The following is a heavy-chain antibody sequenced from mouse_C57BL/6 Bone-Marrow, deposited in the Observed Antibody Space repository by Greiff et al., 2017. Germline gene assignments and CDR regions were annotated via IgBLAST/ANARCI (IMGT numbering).Heavy chain of an antibody. V-gene: IGHV1-42*01. Sequence: VQLKESGPELVKPGASVKISCKASGYSFTGYYMNWVKQSPEQSLEWIGEINPSTGGTTYNQKFKAKATLTVDKSSSTAYMQLKSLTSEDSAVYYCARIDYWGQGTTLTVSS. CDR1: GYSFTGYY. J-gene: IGHJ2*01. CDR3: ARIDY. CDR2: INPSTGGT.